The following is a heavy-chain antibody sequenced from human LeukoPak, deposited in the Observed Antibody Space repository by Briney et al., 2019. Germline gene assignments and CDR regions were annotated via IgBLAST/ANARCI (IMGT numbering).Heavy chain of an antibody. CDR3: AREFDAFDI. Sequence: GGSLRLSCAAAGFTFSNFVIHWVRQAPDKELEWVAGISQDVNNKYYVDSVKGRFTISRDNSKNTLYLQMNTLRTEDTAVYYCAREFDAFDIWGQGTMVTVSS. CDR2: ISQDVNNK. J-gene: IGHJ3*02. CDR1: GFTFSNFV. V-gene: IGHV3-30*03.